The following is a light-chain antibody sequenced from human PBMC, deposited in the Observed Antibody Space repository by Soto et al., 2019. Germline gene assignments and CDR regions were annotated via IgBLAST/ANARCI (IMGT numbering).Light chain of an antibody. CDR2: DAS. J-gene: IGKJ1*01. CDR1: QSVSSY. V-gene: IGKV3-11*01. CDR3: QQRSNWWT. Sequence: EVVLTQSPATLSLSPGERATLSCRASQSVSSYLAWYQQKPGQAPRLLIYDASNRATGIPARFSGSGSGTDFTLTISSLEPEDFAVYYCQQRSNWWTFGQGTTVDIK.